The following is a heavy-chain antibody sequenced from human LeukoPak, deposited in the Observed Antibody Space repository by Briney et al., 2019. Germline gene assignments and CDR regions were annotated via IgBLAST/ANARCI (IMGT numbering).Heavy chain of an antibody. CDR3: ARVRNWDGSGNYYASGGYYYYMDV. V-gene: IGHV4-59*01. D-gene: IGHD3-10*01. J-gene: IGHJ6*03. CDR1: GGSIRTYY. Sequence: SETLSLTCSVSGGSIRTYYWSWIRQPPGKGLEWIGYIYYSGGTNYNPSLKSRVTISVDTSKNQFSLRLSSVTAADTAVYYCARVRNWDGSGNYYASGGYYYYMDVWGKGTTVTVSS. CDR2: IYYSGGT.